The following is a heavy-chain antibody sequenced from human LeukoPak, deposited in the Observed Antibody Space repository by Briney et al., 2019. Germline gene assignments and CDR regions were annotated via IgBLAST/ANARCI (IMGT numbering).Heavy chain of an antibody. CDR2: ISGSGGGK. CDR1: GVTFSSYV. Sequence: QSGGSLRLSCGASGVTFSSYVMSWVRQAPGKGPEWVSGISGSGGGKYYEDSVKGRFARSRDNSKNTLYLQMNSLRAEDTAVYYCVQEGPRGLAFDIWGQGTKVTVSS. J-gene: IGHJ3*02. CDR3: VQEGPRGLAFDI. V-gene: IGHV3-23*01.